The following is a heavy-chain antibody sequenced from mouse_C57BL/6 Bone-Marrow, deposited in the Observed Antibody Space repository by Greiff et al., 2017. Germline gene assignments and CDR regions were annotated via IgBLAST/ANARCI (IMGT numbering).Heavy chain of an antibody. Sequence: QVQLKQSGAELARPGASVKLSCKASGYTFTSYGISWVKQRTGQGLEWIGEIYPRSGNTYYNEKFKGKATLTADKSSSTAYMELRSLTSEDSAVYFCAREGAYYSIAMDYWGQGTSVTVSS. CDR1: GYTFTSYG. D-gene: IGHD2-5*01. J-gene: IGHJ4*01. CDR2: IYPRSGNT. V-gene: IGHV1-81*01. CDR3: AREGAYYSIAMDY.